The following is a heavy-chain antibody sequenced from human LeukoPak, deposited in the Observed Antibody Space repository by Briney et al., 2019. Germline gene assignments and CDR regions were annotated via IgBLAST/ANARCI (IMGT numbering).Heavy chain of an antibody. CDR1: GDSISSNSYY. J-gene: IGHJ4*02. V-gene: IGHV4-39*01. CDR3: ARHGFVVIPAAFDY. Sequence: SETLSLTCTVSGDSISSNSYYWIWIRQPPGKGLEWIGSVYYSGSTYYNPSLQSRVTISIDTSKNQFSLKLNSVTAADTAVYYCARHGFVVIPAAFDYWGQGTLVTVSS. CDR2: VYYSGST. D-gene: IGHD2-2*01.